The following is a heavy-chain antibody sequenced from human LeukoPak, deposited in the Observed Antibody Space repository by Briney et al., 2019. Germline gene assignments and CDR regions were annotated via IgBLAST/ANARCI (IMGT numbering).Heavy chain of an antibody. CDR3: ARNDLDY. J-gene: IGHJ4*02. CDR2: IKQDGSEK. V-gene: IGHV3-7*01. CDR1: GFTFSDYY. D-gene: IGHD3-16*01. Sequence: PGGSLRLSCADSGFTFSDYYMSWVRQAPGKGLEWVANIKQDGSEKYYVDSVKGRFTISRDNAKNSLYLQMNSLRAEDTAVYYCARNDLDYWGQGTLVTVSS.